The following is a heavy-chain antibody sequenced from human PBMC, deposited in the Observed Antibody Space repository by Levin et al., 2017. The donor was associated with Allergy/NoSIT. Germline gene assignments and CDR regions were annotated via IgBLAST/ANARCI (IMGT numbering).Heavy chain of an antibody. V-gene: IGHV3-21*01. CDR1: GFTFSSYS. CDR2: ISSSSSYI. CDR3: ARGITMVQGPPSGYFDY. Sequence: SCAASGFTFSSYSMNWVRQAPGKGLEWVSSISSSSSYIYYADSVKGRFTISRDNAKNSLYLQMNSLRAEDTAVYYCARGITMVQGPPSGYFDYWGQGTLVTVSS. J-gene: IGHJ4*02. D-gene: IGHD3-10*01.